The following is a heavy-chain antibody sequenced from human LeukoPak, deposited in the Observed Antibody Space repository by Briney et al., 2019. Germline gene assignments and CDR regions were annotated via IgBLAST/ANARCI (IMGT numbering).Heavy chain of an antibody. CDR1: GFTFSSYS. J-gene: IGHJ4*02. V-gene: IGHV3-48*04. D-gene: IGHD1-26*01. CDR3: AKDILYSGSYLDY. Sequence: GGSLRLSCAASGFTFSSYSMNWVRQAPGKGLEWVSYISSSSSTIYYADSVKGRFTISRDNAKNSLYLQMNSLRAEDTALYYCAKDILYSGSYLDYWGQGTLVTVSS. CDR2: ISSSSSTI.